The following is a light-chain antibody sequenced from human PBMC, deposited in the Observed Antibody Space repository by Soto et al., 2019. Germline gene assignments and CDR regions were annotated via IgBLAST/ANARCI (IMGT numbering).Light chain of an antibody. V-gene: IGKV3-20*01. CDR1: QSFSNNY. CDR2: GAS. CDR3: QQYGNSRT. Sequence: EIVLTQSPGTLSLSPEERATLSCRASQSFSNNYLAWYQQKPGQAPRLLIYGASTRATGIPDRFSASGSGTDFTLTITRLEPEDFAVYYCQQYGNSRTFGQGTKVEIK. J-gene: IGKJ1*01.